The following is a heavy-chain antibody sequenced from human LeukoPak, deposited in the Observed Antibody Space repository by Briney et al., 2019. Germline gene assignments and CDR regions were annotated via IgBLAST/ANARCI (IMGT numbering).Heavy chain of an antibody. D-gene: IGHD6-13*01. J-gene: IGHJ4*02. Sequence: SETLSLTCTVSGGSISSYYWSWIRQPPGKGLEWIGYIYYSGSTNYNPSLKSRVTISVDTSKNQFSLKLSSVTAADTAVYYCARLAARGSLVLDYWGQGTLVTVSS. CDR3: ARLAARGSLVLDY. CDR1: GGSISSYY. CDR2: IYYSGST. V-gene: IGHV4-59*01.